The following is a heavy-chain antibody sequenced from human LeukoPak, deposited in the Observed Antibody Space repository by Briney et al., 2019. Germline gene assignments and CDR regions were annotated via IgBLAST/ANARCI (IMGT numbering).Heavy chain of an antibody. CDR3: ARDKPRGSYYGSIFDS. D-gene: IGHD1-26*01. Sequence: SETLSLTCAVYGGSFSGYYWSWIRQPPGKGPEWIGEINHSGSTNYNPSLKSRVTISVDTSKNQFSLKLSSVTAADTAVYYCARDKPRGSYYGSIFDSWGQGTLVTVSS. CDR1: GGSFSGYY. CDR2: INHSGST. J-gene: IGHJ4*02. V-gene: IGHV4-34*01.